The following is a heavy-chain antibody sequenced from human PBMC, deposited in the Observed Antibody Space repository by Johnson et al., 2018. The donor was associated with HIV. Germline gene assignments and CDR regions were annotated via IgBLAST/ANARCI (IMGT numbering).Heavy chain of an antibody. CDR1: GFIFDDYG. D-gene: IGHD1-26*01. CDR3: ARRDSGSLSFDL. J-gene: IGHJ3*01. CDR2: INWNGGIT. V-gene: IGHV3-20*04. Sequence: VQLVESGGGVLRPGASLRLSCEGFGFIFDDYGLNWVRQAPGKGLEWVSGINWNGGITGYADSVKGRCTISRDNDKSSVYMQMNNRRAEDTAFYYCARRDSGSLSFDLWGQGTMVTVSS.